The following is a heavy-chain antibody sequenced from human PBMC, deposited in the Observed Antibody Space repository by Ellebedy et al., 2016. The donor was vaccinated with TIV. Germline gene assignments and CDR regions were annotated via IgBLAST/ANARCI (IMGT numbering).Heavy chain of an antibody. Sequence: GESLKTSCAASGFIFSNAWVNWVRLAPGKGLEWVGRIQTPTCGGATDYAAPVKGRFIISRDDSKNTLYLQMNSLKTEDTTVYYCTTELCSSGCFPGIYWGQGTLVTVSS. CDR2: IQTPTCGGAT. D-gene: IGHD2-15*01. J-gene: IGHJ4*02. CDR1: GFIFSNAW. CDR3: TTELCSSGCFPGIY. V-gene: IGHV3-15*07.